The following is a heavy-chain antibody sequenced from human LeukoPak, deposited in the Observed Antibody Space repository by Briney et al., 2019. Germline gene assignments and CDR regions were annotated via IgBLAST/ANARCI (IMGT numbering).Heavy chain of an antibody. CDR2: IYDSGST. Sequence: KPSETLSLTCTVSGGSISGSGYYWGWIRQPPGKGLEWIGNIYDSGSTHYNPSLKSRVTISADTSKTQFSLKVTSVTAADTAVYYCARRRGGSSWIDYWGQGTLVTVSS. J-gene: IGHJ4*02. V-gene: IGHV4-39*01. CDR1: GGSISGSGYY. CDR3: ARRRGGSSWIDY. D-gene: IGHD6-13*01.